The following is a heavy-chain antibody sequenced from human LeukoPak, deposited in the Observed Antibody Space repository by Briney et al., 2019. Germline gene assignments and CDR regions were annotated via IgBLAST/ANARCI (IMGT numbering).Heavy chain of an antibody. Sequence: GGSQRLSCAASGFTFSSYDMHWVRQATGKGLEWVSAIGAAGDTYYPGSVKGRFTISRENAKNSLCLQMNSLRAGDTAVYYCARGTYSNYANWFDPWGQGTLVTVSS. V-gene: IGHV3-13*01. CDR2: IGAAGDT. CDR3: ARGTYSNYANWFDP. J-gene: IGHJ5*02. CDR1: GFTFSSYD. D-gene: IGHD4-11*01.